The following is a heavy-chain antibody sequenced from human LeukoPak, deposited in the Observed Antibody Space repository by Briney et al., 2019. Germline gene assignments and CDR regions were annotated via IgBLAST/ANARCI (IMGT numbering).Heavy chain of an antibody. V-gene: IGHV4-59*11. CDR1: GGSISSHY. CDR2: IYYSGST. Sequence: SETLSLTCTVSGGSISSHYWSWIRQPPGKGLEWIGYIYYSGSTNYNPSLKSRVTISVDTSKNQFSLKLSSVTAADTAVYYCASAYCSSTSCYFHAFDIWGQGTMVTVSS. CDR3: ASAYCSSTSCYFHAFDI. D-gene: IGHD2-2*01. J-gene: IGHJ3*02.